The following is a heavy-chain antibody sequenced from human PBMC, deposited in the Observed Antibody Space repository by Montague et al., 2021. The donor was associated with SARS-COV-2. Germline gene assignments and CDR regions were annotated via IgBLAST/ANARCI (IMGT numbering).Heavy chain of an antibody. D-gene: IGHD3-9*01. J-gene: IGHJ6*02. V-gene: IGHV4-39*07. CDR2: ISYSGSS. CDR1: GGSISSRSYS. Sequence: SETLSLTCTVSGGSISSRSYSWGWVRQPPGLGLEWFVCISYSGSSYYNPSLKSPVTISVDTSKNQFSLKLISVTAAATAVYYCASAGSLRFEILIGPRHYCYGMDVWGRGTTVTVSS. CDR3: ASAGSLRFEILIGPRHYCYGMDV.